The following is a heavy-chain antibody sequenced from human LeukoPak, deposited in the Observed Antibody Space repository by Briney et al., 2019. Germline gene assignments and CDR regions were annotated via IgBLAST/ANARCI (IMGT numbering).Heavy chain of an antibody. CDR3: CRGGGDNFDY. CDR1: GYTFSTHC. V-gene: IGHV5-51*01. CDR2: IYPGDSDT. Sequence: GESLKITCQGSGYTFSTHCIGWVRQMPGKGLEWMGIIYPGDSDTRYSPSFQGQVTISADKSISTAYLQWSSLKASDTAMYYCCRGGGDNFDYWGQGTLVTVSS. D-gene: IGHD3-16*01. J-gene: IGHJ4*02.